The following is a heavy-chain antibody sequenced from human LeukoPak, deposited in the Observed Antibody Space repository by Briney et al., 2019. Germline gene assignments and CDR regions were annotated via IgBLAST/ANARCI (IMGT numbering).Heavy chain of an antibody. CDR2: VTGGGDTT. CDR1: GFTFSSYW. J-gene: IGHJ4*02. V-gene: IGHV3-23*01. Sequence: GGSLRLSCAASGFTFSSYWMHWVRQAPGKGLEWVSAVTGGGDTTYYADSVRGRFTISRDNSKNTLYLQMNSLRAEDTAVYYCAKMQGYFDYWGQGTLVTVSS. CDR3: AKMQGYFDY.